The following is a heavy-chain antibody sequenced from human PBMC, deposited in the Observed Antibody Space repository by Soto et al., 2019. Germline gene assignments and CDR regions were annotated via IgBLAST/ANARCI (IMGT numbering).Heavy chain of an antibody. Sequence: QVQLEQSGAEVKKPGSSVKVSCKASGGTFRTAAISWVRQAPGQGLEWMGGIMPVFRTPDYAQKFQGRVTITADETTHTAYMALSGLRSDATAVYYCARDNDRPQLGGNYFYNFEVWGQGTTITVSS. V-gene: IGHV1-69*12. D-gene: IGHD2-8*01. J-gene: IGHJ6*02. CDR3: ARDNDRPQLGGNYFYNFEV. CDR1: GGTFRTAA. CDR2: IMPVFRTP.